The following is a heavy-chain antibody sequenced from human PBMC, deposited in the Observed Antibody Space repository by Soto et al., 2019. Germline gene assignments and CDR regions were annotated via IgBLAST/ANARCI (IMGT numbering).Heavy chain of an antibody. J-gene: IGHJ4*02. V-gene: IGHV1-8*01. D-gene: IGHD3-10*01. CDR2: MNRNSGKT. Sequence: QVLLVQSGAEVKKPGASVQVSCKASGNTFISYDINWVRQATGQGLEWMGWMNRNSGKTGYAPRFQGRITMTRNTSISTAYMELSSLRSEDTAVYYCASDLPRGNWGQGTLVTVSS. CDR1: GNTFISYD. CDR3: ASDLPRGN.